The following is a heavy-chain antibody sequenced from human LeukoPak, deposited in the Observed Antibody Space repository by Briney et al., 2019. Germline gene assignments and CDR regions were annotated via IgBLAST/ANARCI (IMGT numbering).Heavy chain of an antibody. CDR2: TYSGGDT. CDR3: AREGHYFDS. Sequence: GGSLRLSCAASGFTVSTNYMDWVRQAPGKGLEWVSLTYSGGDTYHADSVRGRFTLSRDNSKNTLYLQMNSLRAEDTAVYYCAREGHYFDSWGQGTLVTVSS. V-gene: IGHV3-66*01. J-gene: IGHJ4*02. CDR1: GFTVSTNY.